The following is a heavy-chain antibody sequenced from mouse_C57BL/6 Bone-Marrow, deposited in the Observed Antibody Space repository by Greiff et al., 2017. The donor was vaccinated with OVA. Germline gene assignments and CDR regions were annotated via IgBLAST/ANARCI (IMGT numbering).Heavy chain of an antibody. CDR3: ARSGGLRRKYAMDY. CDR2: INPNYGTT. CDR1: GYSFTDYN. J-gene: IGHJ4*01. D-gene: IGHD2-4*01. Sequence: EVQLQQSGPELVKPGASVKISCKASGYSFTDYNMNWVKQSNGKSLEWIGVINPNYGTTSYNQKFKGKATLTVDQSSSTAYMQLNSLTSEDSAVYYGARSGGLRRKYAMDYWGQGTSVTVSS. V-gene: IGHV1-39*01.